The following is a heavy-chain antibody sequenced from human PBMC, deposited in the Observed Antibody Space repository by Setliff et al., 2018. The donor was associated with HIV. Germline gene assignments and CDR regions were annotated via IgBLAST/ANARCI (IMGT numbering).Heavy chain of an antibody. D-gene: IGHD2-2*01. CDR3: AREAPADSSSTSYYFDY. CDR2: IYNKRNT. V-gene: IGHV4-31*03. Sequence: SETLSLTCSVSGDSINSGGYYWGWLRQHPGKGLEWIGYIYNKRNTYYNPSLKSRVSVSLDTSKNQFSLQLSSVTAADTAVYYCAREAPADSSSTSYYFDYWGQGTLVTVSS. J-gene: IGHJ4*02. CDR1: GDSINSGGYY.